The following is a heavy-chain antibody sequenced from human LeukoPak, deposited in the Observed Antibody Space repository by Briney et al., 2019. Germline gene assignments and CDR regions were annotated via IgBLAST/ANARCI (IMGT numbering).Heavy chain of an antibody. CDR2: ISSSSSYI. V-gene: IGHV3-21*01. Sequence: SLRLLHAASGLPYSSFRMLCAPHSPEKALEYVSSISSSSSYIYYADSMKGRFTIARDNAKNSLHLQRNSLRGEDTAVYYCARDDEGFKSGGDKGIDYWGQGTLVTVSS. CDR3: ARDDEGFKSGGDKGIDY. D-gene: IGHD4-17*01. J-gene: IGHJ4*02. CDR1: GLPYSSFR.